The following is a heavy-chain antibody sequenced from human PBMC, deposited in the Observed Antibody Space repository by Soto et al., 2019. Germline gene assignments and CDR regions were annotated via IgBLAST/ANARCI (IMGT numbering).Heavy chain of an antibody. CDR1: GFTFSSYG. Sequence: QVQLVESGGGVVQPGRSLRLSCAASGFTFSSYGMHWARQAPGKGLEWVAVISYDGSNKYYADSVKGRFTISRDNSKNTLYLQMNSLRAEDTAVYYCAKDSPTIFGVVLSGGWFDPWGQGTLVTVSS. J-gene: IGHJ5*02. V-gene: IGHV3-30*18. D-gene: IGHD3-3*01. CDR3: AKDSPTIFGVVLSGGWFDP. CDR2: ISYDGSNK.